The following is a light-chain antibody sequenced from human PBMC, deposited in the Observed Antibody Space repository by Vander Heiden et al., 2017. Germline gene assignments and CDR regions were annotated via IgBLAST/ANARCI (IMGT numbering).Light chain of an antibody. Sequence: SYVLTQPPSVSVAPGQPARINCWGNNIRSKGVRWYQQTTGQSPVLVVYDDSDRPSGIPERFSGSNSGNTATLTISRVEAGDEADYYCQVWDSSSDHWVFGGGTKLTVL. J-gene: IGLJ3*02. CDR1: NIRSKG. V-gene: IGLV3-21*02. CDR3: QVWDSSSDHWV. CDR2: DDS.